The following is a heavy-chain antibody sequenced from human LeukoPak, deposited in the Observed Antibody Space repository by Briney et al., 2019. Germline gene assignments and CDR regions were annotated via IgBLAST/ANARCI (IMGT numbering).Heavy chain of an antibody. Sequence: TASETPSLTCTVSGVSISNYYGSWIRQPPGKGLEWIGFVYHSGSTTYNPSLKSRVTISLDTSKNQFSLKMSSVTAADTAVYYCATGISRWTQLDNWGQGTLVTVSS. CDR1: GVSISNYY. CDR2: VYHSGST. J-gene: IGHJ4*02. CDR3: ATGISRWTQLDN. D-gene: IGHD5-18*01. V-gene: IGHV4-59*01.